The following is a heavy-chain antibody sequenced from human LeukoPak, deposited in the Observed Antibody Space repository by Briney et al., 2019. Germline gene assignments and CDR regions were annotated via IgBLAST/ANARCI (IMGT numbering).Heavy chain of an antibody. CDR1: GGSFSGCS. V-gene: IGHV4-34*01. CDR3: ARGSPPILFDY. Sequence: SETLSLTCAVYGGSFSGCSWSWIRQPPGKGLERIGEITHSGSTNYNPSLTSRVTISVDTSKNQLSLKLTSVTAADTAVYYCARGSPPILFDYWGQGTLVTVSS. CDR2: ITHSGST. J-gene: IGHJ4*02.